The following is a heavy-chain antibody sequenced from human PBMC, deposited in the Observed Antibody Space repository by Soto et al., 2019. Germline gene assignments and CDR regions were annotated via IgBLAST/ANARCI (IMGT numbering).Heavy chain of an antibody. CDR2: IWYDGSNK. Sequence: QVQLVESGGGVVQPGRSLRLSCAASGFTFSSYGMHWVRQAPGKGLEWVALIWYDGSNKNYADSVKGRFTISRDDSKNTLYLQMNSLRDEDKAVYYCARDSYLGAGSYAYWGQGALVTVSS. J-gene: IGHJ4*02. CDR1: GFTFSSYG. V-gene: IGHV3-33*01. CDR3: ARDSYLGAGSYAY. D-gene: IGHD3-10*01.